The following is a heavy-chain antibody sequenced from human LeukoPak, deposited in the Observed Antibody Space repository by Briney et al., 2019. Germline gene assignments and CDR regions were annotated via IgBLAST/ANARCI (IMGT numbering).Heavy chain of an antibody. CDR1: GYTFTSYY. Sequence: ASVKVSCKASGYTFTSYYMHWVRQAPGQGLEWMGIINPSGGSTSYAQKFQGRVTMTRDTSTSTVYMELSSLRSEDTVVYYWARGHYGYYMDVWGKGTTVTISS. J-gene: IGHJ6*03. V-gene: IGHV1-46*01. CDR2: INPSGGST. D-gene: IGHD3-16*01. CDR3: ARGHYGYYMDV.